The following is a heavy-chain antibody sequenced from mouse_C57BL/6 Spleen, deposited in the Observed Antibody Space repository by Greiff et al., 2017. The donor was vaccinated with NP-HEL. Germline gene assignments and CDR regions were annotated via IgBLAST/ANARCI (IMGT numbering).Heavy chain of an antibody. Sequence: EVKVVESGGGLVQSGRSLRLSCAPSGFTFSDFYMEWVRQAPGKGLEWIAASRNKANDYTTEYSASVKGRFIVSRDTSQSILYLQMNALRAEDTAIYYCARDFNWDGYYAMDYWGQGTSVTVSS. D-gene: IGHD4-1*01. V-gene: IGHV7-1*01. J-gene: IGHJ4*01. CDR1: GFTFSDFY. CDR3: ARDFNWDGYYAMDY. CDR2: SRNKANDYTT.